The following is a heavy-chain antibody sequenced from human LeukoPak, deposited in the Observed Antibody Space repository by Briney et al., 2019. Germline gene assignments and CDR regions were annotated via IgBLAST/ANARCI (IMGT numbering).Heavy chain of an antibody. Sequence: GGSLRLSCAASGFTFSNYAMTWVRQAPGKGLEWVSVMSGSGSRTFYADSVKGRFTMSSDNSRDTLYLQINSLRAEDTAVYYCAKMTKVEYSGTYDYWGQGTLVTVSS. D-gene: IGHD6-6*01. CDR1: GFTFSNYA. CDR2: MSGSGSRT. V-gene: IGHV3-23*01. CDR3: AKMTKVEYSGTYDY. J-gene: IGHJ4*02.